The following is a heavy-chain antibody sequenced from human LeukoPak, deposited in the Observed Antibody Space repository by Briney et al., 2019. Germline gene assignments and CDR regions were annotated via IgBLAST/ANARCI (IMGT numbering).Heavy chain of an antibody. D-gene: IGHD4-17*01. CDR3: ARGAYGDYDY. J-gene: IGHJ4*02. CDR1: GFTYSSYA. V-gene: IGHV3-23*01. Sequence: GGSLRLPCAASGFTYSSYAVSWVRQAPGKGLEWVSAISARGDSTYYADSVEGRFTISRDNSKNTLYLQMNSLRGEDTALYYCARGAYGDYDYWGQGTLVTVSS. CDR2: ISARGDST.